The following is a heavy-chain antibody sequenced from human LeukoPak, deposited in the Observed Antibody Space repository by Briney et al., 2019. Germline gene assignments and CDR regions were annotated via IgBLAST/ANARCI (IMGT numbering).Heavy chain of an antibody. D-gene: IGHD3-16*01. CDR3: AKGGGFWGSSYYFDY. Sequence: PGGSLRLSCAASGFTFSSYAMSWVRQAPGKGLEWVSAISGSGGSTYYADSVKGRFTISRDNSKNTLYLQMNSLRAEDTAVYYCAKGGGFWGSSYYFDYWGQGTLVTVSS. CDR2: ISGSGGST. J-gene: IGHJ4*02. CDR1: GFTFSSYA. V-gene: IGHV3-23*01.